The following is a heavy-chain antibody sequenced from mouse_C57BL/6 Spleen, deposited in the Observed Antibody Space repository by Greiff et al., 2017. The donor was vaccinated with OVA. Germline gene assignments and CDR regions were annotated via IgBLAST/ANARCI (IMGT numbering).Heavy chain of an antibody. V-gene: IGHV5-9*01. CDR1: GFTFSSYT. CDR2: ISGGGGNT. J-gene: IGHJ2*01. Sequence: EVKLEESGGGLVKPGGSLKLSCAASGFTFSSYTMSWVRQTPEKRLEWVATISGGGGNTYYPDSVKGRFTISRDNAKNTLYLQMSSLRSEDTALYYCAKLYSDFSFDSWGQGTTLTVSS. CDR3: AKLYSDFSFDS. D-gene: IGHD2-4*01.